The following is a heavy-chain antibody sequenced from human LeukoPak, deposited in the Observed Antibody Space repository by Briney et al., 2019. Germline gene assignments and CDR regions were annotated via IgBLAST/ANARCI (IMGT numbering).Heavy chain of an antibody. V-gene: IGHV3-13*01. CDR3: ARLQIITCYSC. D-gene: IGHD5-18*01. CDR2: IGTAGDT. CDR1: GFTFSSYD. Sequence: GGSLRLSCAASGFTFSSYDMHWVRQATGKGLEWVSGIGTAGDTYYPGSVKGRFTISRENAKNSLYFQMNSLRAGDTAVYYCARLQIITCYSCWGQGTLVTVSS. J-gene: IGHJ4*02.